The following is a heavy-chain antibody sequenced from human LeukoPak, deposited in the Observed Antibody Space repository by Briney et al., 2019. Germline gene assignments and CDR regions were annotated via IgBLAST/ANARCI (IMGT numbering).Heavy chain of an antibody. D-gene: IGHD6-19*01. Sequence: SETLSLTCTVSGGSISTYYYWTWIRQPPGKGLEWIGYIYYSGSTFYNPSLKSRVTISVDTSRNQFSLKLSSVTTADTAVYYCARRGSGWDWYFDLWGRGTLVTVSS. CDR1: GGSISTYYY. J-gene: IGHJ2*01. CDR3: ARRGSGWDWYFDL. V-gene: IGHV4-59*01. CDR2: IYYSGST.